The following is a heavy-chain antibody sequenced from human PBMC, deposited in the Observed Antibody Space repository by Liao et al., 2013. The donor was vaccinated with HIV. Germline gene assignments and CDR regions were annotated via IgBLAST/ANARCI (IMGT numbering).Heavy chain of an antibody. Sequence: QVQLQESGPGLVKPSQTLSLTCTVSGGSISSGNFYWSWIRQPAGKGLEWIGRIYTSGSTNYNPSLKRRVTISVDTSKNQFSLKLSSVTAADTAVYYCARTPTYYYDSSGYYLDYWGQGILVTVSS. D-gene: IGHD3-22*01. J-gene: IGHJ4*02. CDR3: ARTPTYYYDSSGYYLDY. CDR1: GGSISSGNFY. CDR2: IYTSGST. V-gene: IGHV4-61*02.